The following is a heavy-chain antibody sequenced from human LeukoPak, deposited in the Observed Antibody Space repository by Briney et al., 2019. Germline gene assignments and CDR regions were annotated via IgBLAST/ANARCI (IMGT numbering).Heavy chain of an antibody. CDR3: ARLMGTVTTYDY. CDR1: GFTFTNHG. D-gene: IGHD1-7*01. CDR2: ITPDGSGD. V-gene: IGHV3-7*01. Sequence: PGGSLRLSCAASGFTFTNHGMSWVARAPGRGLGGVASITPDGSGDYYMDSVRGRFTISRDNAENSLYLQMNSLGAEDTAVYYCARLMGTVTTYDYWGQGTLVTVSS. J-gene: IGHJ4*02.